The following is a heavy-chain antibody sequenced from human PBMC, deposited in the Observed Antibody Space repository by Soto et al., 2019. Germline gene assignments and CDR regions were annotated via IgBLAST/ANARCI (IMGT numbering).Heavy chain of an antibody. CDR1: GYTVTGYY. J-gene: IGHJ4*02. V-gene: IGHV1-2*02. D-gene: IGHD6-19*01. Sequence: QVQLVQSGAEVKKPGASVKVSCQTSGYTVTGYYIHWIRQAPGQGLEWMGWINPNSGDSNYSQEFQGRVTMTSDTSITTAYMQLTRLRSDDTAVYYCARREQWLENFDFWGQGTLVTVSS. CDR2: INPNSGDS. CDR3: ARREQWLENFDF.